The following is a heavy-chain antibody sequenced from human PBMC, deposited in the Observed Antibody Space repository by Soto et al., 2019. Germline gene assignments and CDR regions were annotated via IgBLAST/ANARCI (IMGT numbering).Heavy chain of an antibody. Sequence: NPSETLSLTCAVYGGSFSGYYWSWIRQPPGKGLEWIGEINHSGSTNYNPSLKSRVTISVDTSKNQFSLKLSSVTAADTAVYYCARIYSNLHYWGQGTLVTVSS. D-gene: IGHD4-4*01. CDR3: ARIYSNLHY. J-gene: IGHJ4*02. CDR2: INHSGST. V-gene: IGHV4-34*01. CDR1: GGSFSGYY.